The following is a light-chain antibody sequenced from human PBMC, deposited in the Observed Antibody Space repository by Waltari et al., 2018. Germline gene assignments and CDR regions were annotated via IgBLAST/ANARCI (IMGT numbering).Light chain of an antibody. J-gene: IGLJ3*02. CDR3: QTGGHGTWV. V-gene: IGLV4-69*01. CDR2: VNSGGSH. Sequence: QLVLTQSKSDTASLGSSVKLTCTLSSGHSSNALAWLQQQPEKGPRYLMKVNSGGSHSKGDEIPDRFSGSSSGAERYLTISSLQSEDEADYCCQTGGHGTWVFGGGTKLTVL. CDR1: SGHSSNA.